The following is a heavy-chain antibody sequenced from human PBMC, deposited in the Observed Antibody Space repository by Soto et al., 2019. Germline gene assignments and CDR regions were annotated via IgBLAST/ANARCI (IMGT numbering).Heavy chain of an antibody. CDR1: GYIFTTYG. CDR2: ISAYDGDT. J-gene: IGHJ1*01. D-gene: IGHD6-19*01. Sequence: QVPLVQSGAEVKKPGASVKVSCKASGYIFTTYGISWVRQAPGQGLEWLGWISAYDGDTNYAQKFRGRVTVTTDTSTRTAYMELRSLRSDDTAVYYCARDRSGWVFEDWGQGTLVIVSS. V-gene: IGHV1-18*01. CDR3: ARDRSGWVFED.